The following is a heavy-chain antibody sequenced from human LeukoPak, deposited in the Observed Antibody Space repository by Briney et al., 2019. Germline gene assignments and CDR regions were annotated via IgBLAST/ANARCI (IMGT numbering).Heavy chain of an antibody. D-gene: IGHD3-3*01. V-gene: IGHV4-30-4*01. CDR3: ARGPRNYDFWSGPMYYFDY. Sequence: PSETLSLTCTVSGGSISSGDYYWSWIRQPPGKGLEWIGYIYYSGSTYYNPSLKSRVTISVDTSKNQFSLKLGSVTAADTAVYYCARGPRNYDFWSGPMYYFDYWGQGTLVTVSS. CDR1: GGSISSGDYY. CDR2: IYYSGST. J-gene: IGHJ4*02.